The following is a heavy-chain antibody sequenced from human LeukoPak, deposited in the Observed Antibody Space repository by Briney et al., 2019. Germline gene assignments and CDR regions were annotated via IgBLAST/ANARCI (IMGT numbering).Heavy chain of an antibody. CDR1: GFTFSSYA. D-gene: IGHD6-19*01. CDR3: AKGSGSGWYGGFAP. CDR2: IEASGGAT. V-gene: IGHV3-23*01. J-gene: IGHJ5*02. Sequence: GGSLRLSCAASGFTFSSYAMSWVRQAPGKGRGWVLSIEASGGATYYADSVKGRSTISRDNSKNTFYLQMTSLRADDTAVYYCAKGSGSGWYGGFAPWGQGTLVTVSS.